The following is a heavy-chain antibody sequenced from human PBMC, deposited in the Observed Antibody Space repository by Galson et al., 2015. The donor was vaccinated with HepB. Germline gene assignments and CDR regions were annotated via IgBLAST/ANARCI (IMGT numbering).Heavy chain of an antibody. J-gene: IGHJ5*02. V-gene: IGHV1-18*01. CDR3: AREATMVRGVIRPNWFDP. Sequence: VKVSCKASGYTFTSYGISWVRQAPGQGLEWMGWISAYNGNTNYAQKLQGRVTMTTDTSTSTAYMELRSLRSDDTAVYYCAREATMVRGVIRPNWFDPWGQGTLVTVSS. CDR1: GYTFTSYG. CDR2: ISAYNGNT. D-gene: IGHD3-10*01.